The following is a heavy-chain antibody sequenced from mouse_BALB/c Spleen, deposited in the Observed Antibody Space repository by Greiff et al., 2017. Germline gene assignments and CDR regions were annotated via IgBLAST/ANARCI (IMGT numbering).Heavy chain of an antibody. Sequence: QVQLQQSGAELVRPGVSVKISCKGSGYTFTDYAMHWVKQSHAKSLEWIGVISTYYGDASYNQKFKGKATMTVDKSSSTAYMELARLTSEDSAIYYCARSTMITTGFDYWGQGTTLTVSS. J-gene: IGHJ2*01. CDR3: ARSTMITTGFDY. V-gene: IGHV1S137*01. D-gene: IGHD2-4*01. CDR1: GYTFTDYA. CDR2: ISTYYGDA.